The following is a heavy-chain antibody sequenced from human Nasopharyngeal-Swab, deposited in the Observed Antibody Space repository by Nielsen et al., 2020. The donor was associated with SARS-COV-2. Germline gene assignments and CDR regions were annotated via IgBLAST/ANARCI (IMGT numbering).Heavy chain of an antibody. Sequence: WVRQAPGQGLEWMGGIIPIFGTANYAQKFQGRVTITADESMSTAYMELSSLRSEDTAVYYCARGVGATFDYWGQGTLVTVSS. CDR2: IIPIFGTA. V-gene: IGHV1-69*01. CDR3: ARGVGATFDY. D-gene: IGHD1-26*01. J-gene: IGHJ4*02.